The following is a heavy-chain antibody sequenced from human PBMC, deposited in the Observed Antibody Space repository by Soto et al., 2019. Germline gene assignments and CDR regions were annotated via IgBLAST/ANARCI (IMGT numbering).Heavy chain of an antibody. CDR1: GFSFSNYA. Sequence: GGSLRLSCAASGFSFSNYAMSWVRQAPGKGLEWVSTISGSGGGVYYADSVKGRFTISRDNSKNTLYLQMNSLREDTAVYYCAKTRSAWCSGAGCGELDYWGQGTLVTVSS. J-gene: IGHJ4*02. CDR2: ISGSGGGV. D-gene: IGHD2-15*01. V-gene: IGHV3-23*01. CDR3: AKTRSAWCSGAGCGELDY.